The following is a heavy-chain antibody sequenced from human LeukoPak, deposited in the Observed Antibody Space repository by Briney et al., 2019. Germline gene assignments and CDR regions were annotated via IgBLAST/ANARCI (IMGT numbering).Heavy chain of an antibody. CDR2: IYYSGST. Sequence: SETLSLTCTVSGGSISSGDYYWSWIRQPPGKCLEWIGYIYYSGSTYYNPSLKSRVTISVDTSKNQFSLKLSSVTAADKAVYYCAREPGYYYDSSGETDAFDIWGQGTMVTVSS. J-gene: IGHJ3*02. CDR1: GGSISSGDYY. CDR3: AREPGYYYDSSGETDAFDI. V-gene: IGHV4-30-4*08. D-gene: IGHD3-22*01.